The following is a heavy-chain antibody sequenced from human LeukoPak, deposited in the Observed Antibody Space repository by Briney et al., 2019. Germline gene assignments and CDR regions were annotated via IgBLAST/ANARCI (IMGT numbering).Heavy chain of an antibody. J-gene: IGHJ4*02. CDR3: ARASFHDYGDHYFDY. Sequence: GGSLRLSCAASGFTFSSYGMHWVRQAPGKGLEVVAVIWYDGSIKYYADSVKGRVAISRDNSKNTLYLQMNSLRAEDTAVYYCARASFHDYGDHYFDYWGQGTLVTVSS. D-gene: IGHD4-17*01. CDR1: GFTFSSYG. CDR2: IWYDGSIK. V-gene: IGHV3-33*01.